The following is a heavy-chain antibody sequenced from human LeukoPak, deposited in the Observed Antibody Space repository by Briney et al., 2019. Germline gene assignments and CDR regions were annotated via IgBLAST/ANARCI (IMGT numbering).Heavy chain of an antibody. J-gene: IGHJ3*02. CDR3: ARVDSSSRYGAFDI. CDR2: INPNSGGT. D-gene: IGHD6-13*01. CDR1: GYTFTGYY. Sequence: ASVKVSCKASGYTFTGYYMHWVRQAPGQGLEWMGRINPNSGGTNYAQKFQGWVTMTRDTSISTAYMELSRLRSDGTAVYYCARVDSSSRYGAFDIWGQGTMVTVSS. V-gene: IGHV1-2*04.